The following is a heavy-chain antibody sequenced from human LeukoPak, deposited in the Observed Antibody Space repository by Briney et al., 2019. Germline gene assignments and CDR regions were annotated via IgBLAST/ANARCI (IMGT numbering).Heavy chain of an antibody. D-gene: IGHD1-26*01. V-gene: IGHV4-39*07. CDR2: IYHSGST. J-gene: IGHJ3*02. CDR1: GGSISSSGYY. Sequence: SETLSLTCTVSGGSISSSGYYWGWIRQPPGKGLEWIGSIYHSGSTYYNPSLKSRVTISVDTSKNQFSLKLSSVTAADTAVYYCARGGWELHRAFDIWGQGTMVTVSS. CDR3: ARGGWELHRAFDI.